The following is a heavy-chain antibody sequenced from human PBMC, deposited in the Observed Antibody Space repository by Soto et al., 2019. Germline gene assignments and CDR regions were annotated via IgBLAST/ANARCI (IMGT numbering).Heavy chain of an antibody. Sequence: ASVKVSCKASGYTFTSYDINWVRQATGQGLEWMGWMNPNSGNTGYAQKFQGRVTMTRNTSISTAYMELSSLRSEDTAVYYCALPVGYSSSCLNAFDIWGKGTMVTVSS. V-gene: IGHV1-8*01. D-gene: IGHD6-13*01. CDR3: ALPVGYSSSCLNAFDI. J-gene: IGHJ3*02. CDR1: GYTFTSYD. CDR2: MNPNSGNT.